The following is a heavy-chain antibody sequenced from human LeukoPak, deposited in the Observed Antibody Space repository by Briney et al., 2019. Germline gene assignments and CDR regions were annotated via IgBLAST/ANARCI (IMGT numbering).Heavy chain of an antibody. CDR1: GFTFDDYA. CDR2: ISWNSGSI. D-gene: IGHD3-22*01. CDR3: AKDAGNYYDSSGYSYYFDY. Sequence: GRSLRLSCAASGFTFDDYAMHWVRQAPGKGLEWVSGISWNSGSIGYADSVKGRFTISRDNAKNSLYPQMNSLRAEDTALYYCAKDAGNYYDSSGYSYYFDYWGQGTLVTVSS. V-gene: IGHV3-9*01. J-gene: IGHJ4*02.